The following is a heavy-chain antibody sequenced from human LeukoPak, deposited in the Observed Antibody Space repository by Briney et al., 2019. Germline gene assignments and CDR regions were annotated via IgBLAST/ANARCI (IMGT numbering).Heavy chain of an antibody. J-gene: IGHJ4*02. CDR1: GFTFSSYW. Sequence: GGSLRLSCAASGFTFSSYWMHWVRQAPGKGLVWVSRINSDGYSISYADSVKGRFTISRDNAKNRLYLQMNSLGAEDTAVYYCASTIGSAGTQYWGQGTLVTVSS. D-gene: IGHD6-13*01. CDR2: INSDGYSI. V-gene: IGHV3-74*01. CDR3: ASTIGSAGTQY.